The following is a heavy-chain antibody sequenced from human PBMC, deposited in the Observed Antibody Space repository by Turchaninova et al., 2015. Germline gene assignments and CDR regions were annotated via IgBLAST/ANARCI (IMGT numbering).Heavy chain of an antibody. Sequence: EVQLVESGGGLVHPGGSLSLSCAASGFTFSPYVMRWVRQAPGKGLEWVSTAGGSIYHADSVKGRFIISRDNTKNTLDLQMNSLRVEDTAVYYCVAGPGWYRFDYWGQGTLVTVSS. CDR2: AGGSI. J-gene: IGHJ4*02. CDR3: VAGPGWYRFDY. D-gene: IGHD6-19*01. V-gene: IGHV3-23*04. CDR1: GFTFSPYV.